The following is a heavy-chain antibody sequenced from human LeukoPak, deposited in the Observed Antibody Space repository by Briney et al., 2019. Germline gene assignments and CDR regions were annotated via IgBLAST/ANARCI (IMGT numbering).Heavy chain of an antibody. CDR3: ARNTSFCGHDY. D-gene: IGHD3-16*02. Sequence: GASVKVSCKASGYTFTNYGISWVRQAPGQGLEWMGWISGYNDDTNSAQNFQGRVTMTTDTSTSTTYMELRSLRSDDTAVYYCARNTSFCGHDYWGPGTLVIVSS. CDR2: ISGYNDDT. CDR1: GYTFTNYG. V-gene: IGHV1-18*01. J-gene: IGHJ4*01.